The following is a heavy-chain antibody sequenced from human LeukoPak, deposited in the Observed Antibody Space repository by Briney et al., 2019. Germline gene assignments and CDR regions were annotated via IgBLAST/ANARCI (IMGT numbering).Heavy chain of an antibody. CDR3: AREKREVIVATTSYYFDY. D-gene: IGHD5-12*01. Sequence: SQTLSLTCAISGDSVSSNSAAWNWIRQSPSRGLEWLGRTYYRSKWYNDYAVSVKSRITFNPDTSKNQFSLQLNSVTPEDTAVYYCAREKREVIVATTSYYFDYWGQGTLVTVSS. CDR2: TYYRSKWYN. CDR1: GDSVSSNSAA. J-gene: IGHJ4*02. V-gene: IGHV6-1*01.